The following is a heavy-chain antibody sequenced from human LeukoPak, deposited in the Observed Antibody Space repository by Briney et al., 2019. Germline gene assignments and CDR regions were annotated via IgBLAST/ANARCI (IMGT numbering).Heavy chain of an antibody. Sequence: PSETLTLTCAVSGGSISSSSYYWTRIGRPPGKGLEAIGTMYFSGSTYDNPALKSRVTITVDPSKNQFSLKLRAVTAADTDVYYCGRGRELAKGTLGRSGTWSRGGSDYWGQGTLVTVSS. J-gene: IGHJ4*02. V-gene: IGHV4-39*01. CDR3: GRGRELAKGTLGRSGTWSRGGSDY. CDR1: GGSISSSSYY. D-gene: IGHD6-13*01. CDR2: MYFSGST.